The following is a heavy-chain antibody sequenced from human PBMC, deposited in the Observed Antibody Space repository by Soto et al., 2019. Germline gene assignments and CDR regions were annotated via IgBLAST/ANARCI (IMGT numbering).Heavy chain of an antibody. CDR1: RGPISSSCYS. Sequence: PSETLSLRCVVSRGPISSSCYSWRWMRQPRGKGXEWIGYIPHYSGPTQHNPDLRTRVTISVDTSKNPFSLKLSSVTAADTALYYCARGGRYDSSGATFDIWGQGTLVTVSS. V-gene: IGHV4-30-2*01. J-gene: IGHJ3*02. CDR2: IPHYSGPT. CDR3: ARGGRYDSSGATFDI. D-gene: IGHD3-22*01.